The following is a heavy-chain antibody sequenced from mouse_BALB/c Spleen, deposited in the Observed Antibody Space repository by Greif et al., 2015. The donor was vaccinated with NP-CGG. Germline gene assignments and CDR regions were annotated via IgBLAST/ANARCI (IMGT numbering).Heavy chain of an antibody. CDR2: INPSNGRT. CDR3: AIYDGYYYYAMDY. CDR1: GYTFTSYW. V-gene: IGHV1S81*02. J-gene: IGHJ4*01. D-gene: IGHD2-3*01. Sequence: GAELVKPGASVKLSCKASGYTFTSYWMHWAKQRPGQGLEWIGEINPSNGRTNYNEKFKSKATLTVDKSSSTAYMQLSSLTSEDSAVYYCAIYDGYYYYAMDYWGQGTSVTVSS.